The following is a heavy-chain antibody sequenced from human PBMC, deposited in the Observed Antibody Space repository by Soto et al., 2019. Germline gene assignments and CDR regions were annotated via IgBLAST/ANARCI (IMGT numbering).Heavy chain of an antibody. D-gene: IGHD3-16*01. J-gene: IGHJ4*02. CDR2: ISAYNGNT. CDR1: GYTFTNFG. Sequence: QVQLVQSGAEVKKPGASVKVSCKASGYTFTNFGISWVRQAPGQGLEWMGWISAYNGNTNYAQKILGRVTMTTDTGTSTADMGGRRVRFDDTGVYYCERGGTPIDYWGQGTLVTVSS. V-gene: IGHV1-18*01. CDR3: ERGGTPIDY.